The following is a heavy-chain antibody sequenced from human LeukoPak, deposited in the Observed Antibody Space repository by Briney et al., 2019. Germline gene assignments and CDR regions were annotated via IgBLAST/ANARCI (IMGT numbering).Heavy chain of an antibody. CDR2: INTNTGNP. Sequence: GASVKVSCKASGYTFTSYAMNWVRQAPGQGLEWMGWINTNTGNPTYAQGFTGRFVFSLDTSVSTAYLQISSLKAEDTAVYYCARGGEQWLVYDAFDIWGQGTMVTVSS. J-gene: IGHJ3*02. D-gene: IGHD6-19*01. CDR1: GYTFTSYA. CDR3: ARGGEQWLVYDAFDI. V-gene: IGHV7-4-1*02.